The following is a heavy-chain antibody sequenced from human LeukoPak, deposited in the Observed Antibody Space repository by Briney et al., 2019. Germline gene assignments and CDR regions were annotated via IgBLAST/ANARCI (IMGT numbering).Heavy chain of an antibody. J-gene: IGHJ6*03. CDR2: INPSGSST. CDR3: AKVRQRDWEIPRNYYYYYMDV. Sequence: ASVKVSCKASGYTFTSYYMHWVRQAPGQGLEWMGIINPSGSSTSYAQKFQGRVTMTRDTSTSTVYMELSSLRPEDTAVYYCAKVRQRDWEIPRNYYYYYMDVWGKGTTVTISS. V-gene: IGHV1-46*01. D-gene: IGHD1-26*01. CDR1: GYTFTSYY.